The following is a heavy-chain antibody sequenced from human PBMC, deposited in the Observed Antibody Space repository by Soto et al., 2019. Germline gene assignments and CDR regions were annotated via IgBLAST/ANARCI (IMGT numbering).Heavy chain of an antibody. V-gene: IGHV1-18*01. CDR3: ARSVCSGGSCYVYYYGMDV. CDR1: GYTFTSYG. Sequence: ASVKVSCKASGYTFTSYGISWVRQAPGQGLGWMGWISAYNGNTNYAQKLQGRVNMTTDTSTSTAYMELRSLRSDDTAVYYCARSVCSGGSCYVYYYGMDVWGQGTTVTVSS. D-gene: IGHD2-15*01. CDR2: ISAYNGNT. J-gene: IGHJ6*02.